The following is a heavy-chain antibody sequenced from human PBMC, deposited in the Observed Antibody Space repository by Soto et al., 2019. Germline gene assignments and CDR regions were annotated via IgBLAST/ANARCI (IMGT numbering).Heavy chain of an antibody. CDR1: GGSVSSGSYY. D-gene: IGHD1-1*01. CDR3: ARVERQLTYYCYGMDV. Sequence: QVQLQESGPGLVKPSETLSLTCNVSGGSVSSGSYYWSWIRQPPGKGLEWIGYIYYSGSTKYNPSLKSRVTRSVDTSKNQFSLKLSSVTAADTAVYYCARVERQLTYYCYGMDVWGQGTTVTVSS. V-gene: IGHV4-61*01. J-gene: IGHJ6*02. CDR2: IYYSGST.